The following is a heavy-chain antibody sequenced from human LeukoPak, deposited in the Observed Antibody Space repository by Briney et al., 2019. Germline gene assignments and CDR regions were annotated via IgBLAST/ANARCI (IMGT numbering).Heavy chain of an antibody. D-gene: IGHD2-2*01. CDR3: ARHSSTISYYYYGMDV. V-gene: IGHV3-33*01. CDR2: IWFDGTYK. Sequence: GGSLRLSCAASGFTFSSYGMHWVRQAPGKGLEWLTVIWFDGTYKYYADSVKGRFTISRDNSKSTVSLQMDSLRVEDTAVYYCARHSSTISYYYYGMDVWGLGTTVTVSS. CDR1: GFTFSSYG. J-gene: IGHJ6*02.